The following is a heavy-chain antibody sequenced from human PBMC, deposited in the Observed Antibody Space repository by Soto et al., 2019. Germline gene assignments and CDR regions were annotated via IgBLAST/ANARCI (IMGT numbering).Heavy chain of an antibody. D-gene: IGHD2-2*02. CDR2: ISGSGGST. CDR3: ARDQGYCSSTSCYTGPLDY. CDR1: GFTFSSYA. Sequence: GGSLRLSCAASGFTFSSYAMSWVRQAPGKGLEWVSAISGSGGSTYYADSVKGRFTISRDNSKNTLYLQMNSLRAEDTAVYYCARDQGYCSSTSCYTGPLDYWGQGTLVTVSS. J-gene: IGHJ4*02. V-gene: IGHV3-23*01.